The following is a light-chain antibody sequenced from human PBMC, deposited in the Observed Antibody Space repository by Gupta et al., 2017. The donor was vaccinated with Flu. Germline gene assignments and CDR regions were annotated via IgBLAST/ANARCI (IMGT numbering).Light chain of an antibody. CDR3: ATWDDSRSSRV. V-gene: IGLV1-47*01. J-gene: IGLJ3*02. CDR1: TTGVGGNF. Sequence: RTTGVGGNFYYCYHQLQRATPNLLMYKNIRRRSAGPYRFSGSKSVTSASLAISWLRSEDEARYYCATWDDSRSSRVFGGGTKLTVL. CDR2: KNI.